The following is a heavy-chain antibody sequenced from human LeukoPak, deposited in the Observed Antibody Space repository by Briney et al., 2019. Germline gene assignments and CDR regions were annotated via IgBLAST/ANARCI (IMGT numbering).Heavy chain of an antibody. J-gene: IGHJ4*02. CDR2: IYSGGTT. Sequence: PGGSLRLSCVASGFIVSSNYMTWVRQAPGKGLEWVTVIYSGGTTHYTDSVKGRFTISRDNFKNTLYLQMNSLRAEDTAVYYCARATAGYCSGGSCYSHYFDYWGQGTLVTVSS. CDR3: ARATAGYCSGGSCYSHYFDY. CDR1: GFIVSSNY. V-gene: IGHV3-53*01. D-gene: IGHD2-15*01.